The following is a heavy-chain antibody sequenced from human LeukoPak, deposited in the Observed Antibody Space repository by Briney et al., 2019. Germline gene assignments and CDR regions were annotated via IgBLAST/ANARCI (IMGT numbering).Heavy chain of an antibody. Sequence: GGSLRLSCAASGFTFSSYAMHWVRQAPGKGLEWVANIKQDGSEKNYVDSVKGRFTISRDNAKNSLYLQMNSLRAEDTAVYYCASGLELDYWGQGTLVTVSS. J-gene: IGHJ4*02. CDR3: ASGLELDY. V-gene: IGHV3-7*03. CDR2: IKQDGSEK. CDR1: GFTFSSYA.